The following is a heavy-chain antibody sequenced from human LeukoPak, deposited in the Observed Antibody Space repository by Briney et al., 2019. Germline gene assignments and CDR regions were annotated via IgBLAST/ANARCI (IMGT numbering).Heavy chain of an antibody. D-gene: IGHD1-1*01. Sequence: ASVKVSRKASGYTFSGYYMHWVRQAPGQGLEWMGWINPNSGGTKFAQKFQGRDTMTRDTSISTAYMELSRLRSDDTAVYYCAREAETTLNWFDPWGQGTLVTVSS. CDR2: INPNSGGT. J-gene: IGHJ5*02. V-gene: IGHV1-2*02. CDR3: AREAETTLNWFDP. CDR1: GYTFSGYY.